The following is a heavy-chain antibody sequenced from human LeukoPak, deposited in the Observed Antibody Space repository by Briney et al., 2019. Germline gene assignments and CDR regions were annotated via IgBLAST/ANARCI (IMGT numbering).Heavy chain of an antibody. CDR3: ARDTVYSSGVWFDP. V-gene: IGHV4-39*07. D-gene: IGHD6-19*01. Sequence: KASETLSLTCAVSGGSISSSSYYWGWIRQPPGKGLEWIGSIHYSRSTYYNPSLKSRVTISVDTSKNQFSLRLSSVTAADTAVYYCARDTVYSSGVWFDPWGQGTLVTASS. CDR1: GGSISSSSYY. J-gene: IGHJ5*02. CDR2: IHYSRST.